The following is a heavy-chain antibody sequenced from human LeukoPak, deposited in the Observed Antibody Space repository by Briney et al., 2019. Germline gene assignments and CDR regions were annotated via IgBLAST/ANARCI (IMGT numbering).Heavy chain of an antibody. D-gene: IGHD3-10*01. J-gene: IGHJ4*02. CDR1: GFTFSSHS. V-gene: IGHV3-48*02. CDR3: ARDRGYYYDY. Sequence: GGSLRLSCAASGFTFSSHSMNWVRQAPGKGPEWVSYISTSSTTIYYADSVKGRFTISRDNAKNSLYLQMNSLRDEDTAVYYCARDRGYYYDYWGQGTLVTVSS. CDR2: ISTSSTTI.